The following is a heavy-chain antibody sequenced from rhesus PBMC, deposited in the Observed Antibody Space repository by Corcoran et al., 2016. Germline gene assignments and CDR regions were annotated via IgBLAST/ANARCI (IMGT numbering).Heavy chain of an antibody. V-gene: IGHV3-119*01. CDR3: AKAIAANIFDY. D-gene: IGHD6-13*01. J-gene: IGHJ4*01. CDR1: GFTFSSYW. Sequence: EVQLVESGGGLVQPGGSLRLSCAASGFTFSSYWMYWVRKAPGKGREWVSRIRSNVRCTRYAASVKGRFTNSRENAKNSLYLQMNSLRAEDTAVYYCAKAIAANIFDYWGQGVLVTVSS. CDR2: IRSNVRCT.